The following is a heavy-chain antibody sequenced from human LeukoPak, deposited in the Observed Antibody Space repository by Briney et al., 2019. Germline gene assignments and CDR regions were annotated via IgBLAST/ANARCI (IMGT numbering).Heavy chain of an antibody. CDR3: ARMGGSGWAFDY. D-gene: IGHD6-19*01. CDR2: IYPGDSDT. Sequence: GESLKISCKGSGYRFTTYWIAWVRPMPGKGLEWMGIIYPGDSDTRYSPSFQGQVTISADMSISTAYLQWNSLKASDTAIYYCARMGGSGWAFDYWGQGTLVTVSS. J-gene: IGHJ4*02. V-gene: IGHV5-51*01. CDR1: GYRFTTYW.